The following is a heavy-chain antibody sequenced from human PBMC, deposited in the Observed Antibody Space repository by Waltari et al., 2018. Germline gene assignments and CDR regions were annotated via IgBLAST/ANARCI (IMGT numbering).Heavy chain of an antibody. CDR3: ARGPHPPSYYEFWSGYDGRWFDP. J-gene: IGHJ5*02. CDR2: INHSGST. D-gene: IGHD3-3*01. Sequence: QVQLQRWGAGLLKPSETLSLTCAVSGGSSRASSWSWLRQPRGTGRYRLGEINHSGSTNYNPSLKSRVTISVDTSKNQCSLKLSSVTAADTAVYYCARGPHPPSYYEFWSGYDGRWFDPWGQGTLVTVSS. CDR1: GGSSRASS. V-gene: IGHV4-34*01.